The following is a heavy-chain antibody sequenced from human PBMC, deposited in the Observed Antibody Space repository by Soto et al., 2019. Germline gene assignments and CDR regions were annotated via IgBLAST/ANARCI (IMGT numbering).Heavy chain of an antibody. CDR2: ISAYNGNT. CDR3: ASTLAGYDSSGYYLSGMDV. J-gene: IGHJ6*02. V-gene: IGHV1-18*04. CDR1: GYTSTSYG. Sequence: ASVKVSCKASGYTSTSYGISWVRQAPGQGLEWMGWISAYNGNTNYAQKLQGRVTMTTDTSTSTAYMELRSLRSDDTAVYYCASTLAGYDSSGYYLSGMDVWGQGTTVTVSS. D-gene: IGHD3-22*01.